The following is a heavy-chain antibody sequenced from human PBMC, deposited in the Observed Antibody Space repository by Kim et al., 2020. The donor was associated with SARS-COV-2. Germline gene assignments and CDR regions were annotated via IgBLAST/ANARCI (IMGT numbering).Heavy chain of an antibody. J-gene: IGHJ4*02. V-gene: IGHV4-31*03. CDR2: IFSTGST. Sequence: SETLSLTCTVAGGSISSGGNYWSWIRQHPGKGLECIGYIFSTGSTYYNPSLKSRVTISIDTSENQFSLKLTSVTAADTAVYYCAREYGGVSRFFDYWGQGILVTVSS. D-gene: IGHD2-8*02. CDR3: AREYGGVSRFFDY. CDR1: GGSISSGGNY.